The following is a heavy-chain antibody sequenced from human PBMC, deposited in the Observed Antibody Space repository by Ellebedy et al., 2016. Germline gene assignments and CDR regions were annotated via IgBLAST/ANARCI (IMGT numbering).Heavy chain of an antibody. J-gene: IGHJ3*02. CDR3: ARVRYFQEKGGTYYYDSSGYYYIWTFDI. Sequence: SETLSLTCTVSGGSISSYYWSWIRQPPGKGLEWIGYIYYSGSTYYNPSLKSRVTISVDTSKNQFSLKLSSVTAADTAVYYCARVRYFQEKGGTYYYDSSGYYYIWTFDIWGQGTMVTVSS. D-gene: IGHD3-22*01. V-gene: IGHV4-59*12. CDR2: IYYSGST. CDR1: GGSISSYY.